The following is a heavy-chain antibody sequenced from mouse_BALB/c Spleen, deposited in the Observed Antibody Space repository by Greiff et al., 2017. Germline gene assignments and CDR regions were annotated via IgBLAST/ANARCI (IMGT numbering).Heavy chain of an antibody. J-gene: IGHJ2*01. D-gene: IGHD2-2*01. CDR1: GFSLTGYG. V-gene: IGHV2-6-7*01. CDR3: ARGGYGYDGYFDY. Sequence: VMLVESGPGLVAPSQSLSITCTVSGFSLTGYGVNWVRQPPGKGLEWLGMIWGDGSTDYNSALKSRLSISKDNSKSQVFLKMNSLQTDDTARYYCARGGYGYDGYFDYWGQGTTLTVSS. CDR2: IWGDGST.